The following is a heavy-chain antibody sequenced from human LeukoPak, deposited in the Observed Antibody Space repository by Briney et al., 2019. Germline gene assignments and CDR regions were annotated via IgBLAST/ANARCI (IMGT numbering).Heavy chain of an antibody. CDR2: IYTSGRT. CDR3: AREEVFDSGYRYFDL. V-gene: IGHV4-61*02. Sequence: TSETLSLTCTVSGGSISSSSYYWSWIRQPAGKGLEWIGRIYTSGRTNYNPSLNSRVTMSVDTSKNQFSLKLSSVTAADTAVYYCAREEVFDSGYRYFDLWGRGTLVTVSS. CDR1: GGSISSSSYY. J-gene: IGHJ2*01. D-gene: IGHD4/OR15-4a*01.